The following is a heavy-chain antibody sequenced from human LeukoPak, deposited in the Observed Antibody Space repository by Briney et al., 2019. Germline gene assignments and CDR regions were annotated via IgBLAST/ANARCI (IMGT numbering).Heavy chain of an antibody. Sequence: ASVKVSCKASGGTFSSYAISWVRQAPGQGLEWMGGIIPIFGTANYAQKFQGRVTITADESTSTAYMELSSLRSEDTAVYYCARGNYDILTGYLYYFDYWGQGTLVTVSS. CDR3: ARGNYDILTGYLYYFDY. V-gene: IGHV1-69*13. D-gene: IGHD3-9*01. CDR1: GGTFSSYA. J-gene: IGHJ4*02. CDR2: IIPIFGTA.